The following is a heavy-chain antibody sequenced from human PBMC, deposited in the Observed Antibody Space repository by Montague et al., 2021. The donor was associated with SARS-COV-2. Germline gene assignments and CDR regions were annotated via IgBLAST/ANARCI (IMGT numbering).Heavy chain of an antibody. CDR2: IYYSGST. D-gene: IGHD5-18*01. CDR1: SGSISSGGSISSGGYY. CDR3: ARDLGHRYVTGWFDL. Sequence: TLSLTCTVSSGSISSGGSISSGGYYWSWIRQHPGKGLEWIGYIYYSGSTSYNPSLKSRVTISVDTSKNQFSLKLSSVTAADTAVYYCARDLGHRYVTGWFDLWGQGTLVTVSS. J-gene: IGHJ5*02. V-gene: IGHV4-31*03.